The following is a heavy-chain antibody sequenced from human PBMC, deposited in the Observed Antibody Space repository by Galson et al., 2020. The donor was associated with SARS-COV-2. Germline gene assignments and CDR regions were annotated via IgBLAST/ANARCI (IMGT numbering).Heavy chain of an antibody. V-gene: IGHV3-9*01. CDR3: AKNTAVAGRFEVFDY. D-gene: IGHD6-19*01. CDR2: ISWNSGSI. Sequence: GGSLRLSCAASGFTFDDYAMHWVRQAPGKGLEWVSGISWNSGSIGYADSVKGRFTISRDNAKNSLYLQMNSLRAEDTALYYCAKNTAVAGRFEVFDYWGQGTLVTVSS. J-gene: IGHJ4*02. CDR1: GFTFDDYA.